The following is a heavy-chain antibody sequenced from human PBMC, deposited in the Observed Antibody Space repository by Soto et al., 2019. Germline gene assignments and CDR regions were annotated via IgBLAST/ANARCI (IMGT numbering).Heavy chain of an antibody. Sequence: ETLSLTCTVSGGSISSYYWSWIRQPPGKGLEWIGYIYYSGSTNYNPSLKSRVTISVDTSKNQFSLKLSSVTAADTAVYYCARQWTWIQLSPNWFDPWGQGTLVTVSS. CDR1: GGSISSYY. V-gene: IGHV4-59*08. CDR2: IYYSGST. CDR3: ARQWTWIQLSPNWFDP. D-gene: IGHD5-18*01. J-gene: IGHJ5*02.